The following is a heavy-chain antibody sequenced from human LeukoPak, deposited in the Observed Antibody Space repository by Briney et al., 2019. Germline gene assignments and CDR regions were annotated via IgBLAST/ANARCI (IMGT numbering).Heavy chain of an antibody. J-gene: IGHJ4*02. V-gene: IGHV3-48*01. CDR2: ISSSSGTI. Sequence: GGSLRLSCAASGFTFSSHSMNWVRQAPGKGLEWVSYISSSSGTIYYADSVKGRFTISRDNAKNSLYLQMNSLRAEDTAVYYCARGAYYYEDWGQGTLVTVSS. CDR3: ARGAYYYED. D-gene: IGHD3-22*01. CDR1: GFTFSSHS.